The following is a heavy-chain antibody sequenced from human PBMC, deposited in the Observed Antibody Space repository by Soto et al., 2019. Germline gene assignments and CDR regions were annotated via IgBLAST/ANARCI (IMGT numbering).Heavy chain of an antibody. Sequence: DVQLVESGGGLIQPGESLRLSCAAFGLTISGKKYVAWVRQPPGKGLEWVSGLYDVDGSFYADSVRGRFTTSSDSSKTTVYLQMNDLRPDDTAVYYCATGHEREHAYDVWGQGTTVTVSS. CDR1: GLTISGKKY. CDR3: ATGHEREHAYDV. D-gene: IGHD1-1*01. V-gene: IGHV3-53*01. J-gene: IGHJ3*01. CDR2: LYDVDGS.